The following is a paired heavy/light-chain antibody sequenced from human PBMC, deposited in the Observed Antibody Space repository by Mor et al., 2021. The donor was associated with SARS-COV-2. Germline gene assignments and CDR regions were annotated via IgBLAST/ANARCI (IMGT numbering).Light chain of an antibody. V-gene: IGLV2-14*01. CDR2: DVS. CDR1: SSDVGGYNY. CDR3: SSYTSSSILYV. J-gene: IGLJ1*01. Sequence: QSALTQPASVSGSPGQSITISCTGTSSDVGGYNYVSWYQQHPGKAPKLMIYDVSNRPSGVSNRFSGSKSGNTASLTISGLQAEDEADYYCSSYTSSSILYVFGTGTKVTVL.
Heavy chain of an antibody. Sequence: QVQLVESGGGVVQPGRSLRLSCAASGFTFSSYAMHWVRQAPGKGLEWVAVISYDGSNKYYADSVKGRFTISRDNSKNTLYLQMNSLRAEDTAVYYCARALETFYYDSSGYYPTFYYWGQGTLVTVSS. V-gene: IGHV3-30-3*01. CDR2: ISYDGSNK. D-gene: IGHD3-22*01. CDR3: ARALETFYYDSSGYYPTFYY. J-gene: IGHJ4*02. CDR1: GFTFSSYA.